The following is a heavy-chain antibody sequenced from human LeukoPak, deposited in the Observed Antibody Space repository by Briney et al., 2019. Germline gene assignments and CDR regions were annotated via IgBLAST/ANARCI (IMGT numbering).Heavy chain of an antibody. V-gene: IGHV3-48*03. D-gene: IGHD2-15*01. J-gene: IGHJ4*02. CDR1: GFTFSSYE. CDR2: ISSSGSTI. Sequence: SGGSLRLSCAASGFTFSSYEMNLVRQAPGKGLEWVSYISSSGSTIYYADSVKGRFTISRDNAKNSLYLQMNSLRAEDTAVYYCASAIVVVVAAPGLYYYDYWGQGTLVTVSS. CDR3: ASAIVVVVAAPGLYYYDY.